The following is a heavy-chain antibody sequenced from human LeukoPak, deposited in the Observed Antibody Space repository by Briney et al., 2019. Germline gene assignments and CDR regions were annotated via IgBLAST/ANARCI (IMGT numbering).Heavy chain of an antibody. Sequence: PSETLSLTCVVNGESFSNHYWTWIRQSPGKWLEWIGEIEHRGNTNYNPSLKSRVTISVDTSKNEFSLKLKSMTAADTAVFYCARGRGVAARRGFDFWGQGTLVTVSS. CDR2: IEHRGNT. V-gene: IGHV4-34*01. CDR3: ARGRGVAARRGFDF. D-gene: IGHD6-6*01. CDR1: GESFSNHY. J-gene: IGHJ4*02.